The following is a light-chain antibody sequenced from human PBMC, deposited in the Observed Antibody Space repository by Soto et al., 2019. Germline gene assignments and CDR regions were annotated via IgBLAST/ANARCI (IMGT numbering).Light chain of an antibody. V-gene: IGKV4-1*01. CDR2: WAS. CDR3: QQYYNLLT. J-gene: IGKJ4*01. CDR1: QSVLYSSNNKNY. Sequence: DIVMTQSPDSLAVSLGERATINCKSSQSVLYSSNNKNYLAWYQQKPGQPPKLLIYWASTRESGVPDRFSGSGSGTDFTHTISSLQAEDVAVYYCQQYYNLLTFGGGTKVEIK.